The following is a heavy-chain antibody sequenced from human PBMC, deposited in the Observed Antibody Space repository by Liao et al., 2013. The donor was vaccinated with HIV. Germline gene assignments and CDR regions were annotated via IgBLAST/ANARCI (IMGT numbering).Heavy chain of an antibody. CDR2: INHRGKS. Sequence: QVQLQQWGAGLLKPSETLSLTCAVHGGPFNTYYWTWIRQAPGKGPEWIGQINHRGKSNYHPSLGSRVTMSVDTSQNQFSLSLTSMTAADTAVYFCARGNPRFCSGGTCYSVYDAWGRGKSGHRLL. J-gene: IGHJ5*02. D-gene: IGHD2-15*01. V-gene: IGHV4-34*02. CDR1: GGPFNTYY. CDR3: ARGNPRFCSGGTCYSVYDA.